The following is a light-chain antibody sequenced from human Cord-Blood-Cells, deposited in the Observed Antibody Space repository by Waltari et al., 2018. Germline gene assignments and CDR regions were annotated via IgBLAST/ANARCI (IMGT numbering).Light chain of an antibody. CDR1: QNISSY. CDR2: AAS. CDR3: QQSYSTPPEFS. Sequence: DIQMTQSPYSLSASVGDRVNITCRASQNISSYLNWYQQKPGKAPKLLIYAASSLQSGVPSRFSGSGSGTDFTLTISSLQPEDFATYYCQQSYSTPPEFSFGQGTKLEIK. V-gene: IGKV1-39*01. J-gene: IGKJ2*03.